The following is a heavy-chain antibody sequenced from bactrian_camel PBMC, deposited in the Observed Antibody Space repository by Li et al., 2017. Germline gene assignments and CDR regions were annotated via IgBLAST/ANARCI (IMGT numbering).Heavy chain of an antibody. CDR1: TVTSDFAS. CDR3: AADLIRRPKWWELLQAPATLSK. J-gene: IGHJ4*01. Sequence: HVQLVESGGGSVQAGGSLRLSCVASTVTSDFASMAWFRQVPGKEREGVARIRGADGGTYYADSVKGRFTISRDNAKNTLYLQMNSLKPEDTAIYYCAADLIRRPKWWELLQAPATLSKWGQGTQFTVS. D-gene: IGHD2*01. V-gene: IGHV3S63*01. CDR2: IRGADGGT.